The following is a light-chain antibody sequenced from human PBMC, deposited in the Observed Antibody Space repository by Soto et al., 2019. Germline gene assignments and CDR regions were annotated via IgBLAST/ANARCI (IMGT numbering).Light chain of an antibody. J-gene: IGKJ2*01. CDR1: QSVSSS. Sequence: EIVMTQSPATLSVSPGERATLSCRASQSVSSSLAWYQQKPGRAPRLLIYGASTRATGIPARFSGSESGTEFTLTISSLQSEDCAVYYCQQYNNWPPYTVGQGTKLEIK. CDR2: GAS. V-gene: IGKV3-15*01. CDR3: QQYNNWPPYT.